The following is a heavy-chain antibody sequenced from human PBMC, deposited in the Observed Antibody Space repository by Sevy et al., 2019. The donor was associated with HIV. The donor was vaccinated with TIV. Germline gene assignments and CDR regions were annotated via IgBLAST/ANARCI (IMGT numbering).Heavy chain of an antibody. CDR2: IKQGGSEK. CDR1: GFTFSSYW. J-gene: IGHJ3*02. D-gene: IGHD3-9*01. CDR3: ARNYDILTGYSVPHAFDI. Sequence: GGSLRLSCAASGFTFSSYWMSWVRQAPGKGLEWVANIKQGGSEKYYVDSVKGRFTISRDNAKNSMYLQMNSLRAEDTAVYYCARNYDILTGYSVPHAFDIWGQGTMVTVSS. V-gene: IGHV3-7*01.